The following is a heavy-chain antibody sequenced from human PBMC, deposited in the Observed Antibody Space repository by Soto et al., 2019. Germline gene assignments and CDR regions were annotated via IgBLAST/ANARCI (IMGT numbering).Heavy chain of an antibody. CDR2: IIPIFGTA. J-gene: IGHJ5*02. D-gene: IGHD6-13*01. CDR1: GYTFTTYY. CDR3: ARLGIAAAGPGWFDP. Sequence: SVNVSCKASGYTFTTYYMHWVRQAPGQGLEWMGGIIPIFGTANYAQKFQGRVTITADESTSTAYMELSSLRSEDTAVYYCARLGIAAAGPGWFDPWGQGTLVTVSS. V-gene: IGHV1-69*13.